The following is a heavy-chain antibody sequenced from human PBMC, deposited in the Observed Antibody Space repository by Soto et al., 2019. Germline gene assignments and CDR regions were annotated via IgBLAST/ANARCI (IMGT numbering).Heavy chain of an antibody. CDR1: GSSISSAYY. CDR2: VFHSGTT. V-gene: IGHV4-38-2*02. J-gene: IGHJ4*02. CDR3: ASDFWTGYPLFDL. D-gene: IGHD3-3*01. Sequence: ETLSLTCSVSGSSISSAYYWGWVRQPPGKGLEWIASVFHSGTTYYNPPLMSRVTVSLDTSKGQFSLKLSSVTAADTAVYYCASDFWTGYPLFDLWGQGALVTVSS.